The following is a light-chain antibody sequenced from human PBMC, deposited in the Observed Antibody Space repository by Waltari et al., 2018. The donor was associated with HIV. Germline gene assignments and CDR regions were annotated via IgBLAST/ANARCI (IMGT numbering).Light chain of an antibody. CDR3: YSAGDHDVV. J-gene: IGLJ2*01. CDR2: EDI. Sequence: SYELTQPSSVSVSPGQTASITCSGDILAKKYGRWFQQKPGQAPVVVMYEDIERPSGIPGRFSGSSSGTTVTLTITGAHVEDDADYYCYSAGDHDVVFGGGTKLTVL. CDR1: ILAKKY. V-gene: IGLV3-27*01.